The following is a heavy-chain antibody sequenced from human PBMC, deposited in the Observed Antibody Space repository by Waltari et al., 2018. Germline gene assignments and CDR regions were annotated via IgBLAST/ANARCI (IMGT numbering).Heavy chain of an antibody. J-gene: IGHJ6*02. Sequence: QVQLVQSGAEVKKPGSSVKVSCKASGGTFSSYAISWVRQAPGQGLEWMGGIIPIFGTANYAQKCQGRVTITTDESTRTAYMELSSLRSEDTAVYYCARERERENPWLHKPLPGYYYGMDVWGQGTTVTVSS. D-gene: IGHD3-9*01. CDR2: IIPIFGTA. V-gene: IGHV1-69*05. CDR1: GGTFSSYA. CDR3: ARERERENPWLHKPLPGYYYGMDV.